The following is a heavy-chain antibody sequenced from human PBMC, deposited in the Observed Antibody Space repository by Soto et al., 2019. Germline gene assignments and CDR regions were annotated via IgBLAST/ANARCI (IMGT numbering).Heavy chain of an antibody. V-gene: IGHV4-39*01. CDR1: GGSISSSSYY. Sequence: PSETLSLTCTVSGGSISSSSYYWGWIRQPPGKGLEWIGSIYYSGSTYYNPSLKSRVTISVDTSKNQFSLKLSSVTAEDTAIYYCVRGGGGGLFDPWGQGTMVTVSS. CDR3: VRGGGGGLFDP. J-gene: IGHJ5*02. D-gene: IGHD2-15*01. CDR2: IYYSGST.